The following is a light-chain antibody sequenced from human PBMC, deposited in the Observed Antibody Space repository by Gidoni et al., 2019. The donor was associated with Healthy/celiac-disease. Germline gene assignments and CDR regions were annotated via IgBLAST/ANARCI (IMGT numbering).Light chain of an antibody. CDR1: RSDVGGYNN. V-gene: IGLV2-14*03. J-gene: IGLJ1*01. CDR3: SSYTSSSTPYV. Sequence: QSPLTHPASVSRSPGQSITISCTGTRSDVGGYNNVSWYQQHPGKAPKLMIYDVSNRTPGVSNRFSGSKAGNTASLTISGLQAEDEAEYYCSSYTSSSTPYVFGTGTKVTVL. CDR2: DVS.